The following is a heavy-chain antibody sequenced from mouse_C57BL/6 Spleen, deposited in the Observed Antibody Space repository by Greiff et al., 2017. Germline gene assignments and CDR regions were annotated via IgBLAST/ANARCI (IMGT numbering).Heavy chain of an antibody. CDR3: ARGGGSSSYYAMDY. V-gene: IGHV1-76*01. D-gene: IGHD1-1*01. J-gene: IGHJ4*01. CDR1: GYTFTDYY. Sequence: LVESGAELVRPGASVKLSCKASGYTFTDYYINWVKQRPGQGLEWIARIYPGSGNTYYNEKFKGKATLTAEKSSSTAYMQLSSLTSEDSAVYFCARGGGSSSYYAMDYWGQGTSVTVSS. CDR2: IYPGSGNT.